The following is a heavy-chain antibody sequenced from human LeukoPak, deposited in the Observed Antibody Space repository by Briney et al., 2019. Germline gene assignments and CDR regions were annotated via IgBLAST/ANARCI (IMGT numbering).Heavy chain of an antibody. Sequence: GESLKISCKGCGYSFTSYWIGWVRQMPGKGLEWMGIIYPGDSDTRYSPSFQGQVTISADKSISTAYLQWSSLKASDTAMYYCARRVSVTTVTRRTEHNWFDPWGQGTLVTVSS. CDR3: ARRVSVTTVTRRTEHNWFDP. CDR1: GYSFTSYW. D-gene: IGHD4-17*01. CDR2: IYPGDSDT. V-gene: IGHV5-51*01. J-gene: IGHJ5*02.